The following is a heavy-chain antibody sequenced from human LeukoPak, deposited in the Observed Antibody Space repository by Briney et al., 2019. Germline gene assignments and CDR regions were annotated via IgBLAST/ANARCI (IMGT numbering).Heavy chain of an antibody. CDR2: IYYSGST. J-gene: IGHJ4*02. CDR3: ARVGRSGERGFDPDFDY. Sequence: SETLSLTCTVSGGSISSYYWSWIRQPPGKGLEWIGYIYYSGSTNYNPSLKSRVTISVDTSKNQFSLKLSSVTAADTAVYYCARVGRSGERGFDPDFDYWGQGTLVTVSS. V-gene: IGHV4-59*01. D-gene: IGHD7-27*01. CDR1: GGSISSYY.